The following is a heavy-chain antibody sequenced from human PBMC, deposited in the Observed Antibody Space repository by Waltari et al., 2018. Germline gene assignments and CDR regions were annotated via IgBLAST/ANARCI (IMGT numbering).Heavy chain of an antibody. CDR3: ASSFGVVITNWFDP. D-gene: IGHD3-3*01. CDR1: GYSISSGYS. V-gene: IGHV4-38-2*01. J-gene: IGHJ5*02. CDR2: IYHSGGT. Sequence: QVQLQESGPGLVKPSETLSLTCAVSGYSISSGYSWGWTRRPPGKGLEWIGSIYHSGGTYYNPSLKSRVTISVDTSKNQFSLKLSSVTAADTAVYYCASSFGVVITNWFDPWGQGTLVTVSS.